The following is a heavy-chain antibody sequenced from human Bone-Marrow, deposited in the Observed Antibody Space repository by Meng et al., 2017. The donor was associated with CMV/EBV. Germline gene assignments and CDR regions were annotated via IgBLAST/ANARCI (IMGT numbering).Heavy chain of an antibody. Sequence: TTCNESRPPLMSPTQTLPLTFTVSGFSLSTTGVGVAWIRKPPGKALEWLALNYWDDDKRYSPSLKNRLTITKDTSKNQVILTMTNMDPVDTGTYYCAHRITYYRGAFDFWGQGTLVTVSS. CDR3: AHRITYYRGAFDF. CDR2: NYWDDDK. J-gene: IGHJ4*02. D-gene: IGHD3-3*01. CDR1: GFSLSTTGVG. V-gene: IGHV2-5*02.